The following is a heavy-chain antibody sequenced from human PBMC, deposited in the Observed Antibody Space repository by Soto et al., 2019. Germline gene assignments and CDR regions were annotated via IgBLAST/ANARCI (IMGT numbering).Heavy chain of an antibody. CDR3: ARDSVRGHWYFDL. V-gene: IGHV1-46*01. J-gene: IGHJ2*01. CDR2: INPSGCST. Sequence: ASVKVSCKASGYTFTSYYMHWVRQAPGQGLYWMVIINPSGCSTSYAQKFQGRVTMTRDTSTSTVYMELSSLRSEDTAVYYCARDSVRGHWYFDLWGRGTLVTVSS. CDR1: GYTFTSYY. D-gene: IGHD3-10*01.